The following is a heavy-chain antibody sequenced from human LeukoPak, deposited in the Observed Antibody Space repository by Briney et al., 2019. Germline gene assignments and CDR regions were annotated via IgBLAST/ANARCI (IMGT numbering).Heavy chain of an antibody. D-gene: IGHD5-12*01. J-gene: IGHJ3*02. CDR2: ISSSGGST. CDR1: GFTFSSYA. CDR3: AKDSYRAYDSDAFDI. Sequence: GGSLRLSCATSGFTFSSYAMSWVRQAPGKGLEWVSGISSSGGSTYYADSVKGRFTISRDNSKNTLYLQMNSPRAEDTAVYYCAKDSYRAYDSDAFDIWGQGTMVTVSS. V-gene: IGHV3-23*01.